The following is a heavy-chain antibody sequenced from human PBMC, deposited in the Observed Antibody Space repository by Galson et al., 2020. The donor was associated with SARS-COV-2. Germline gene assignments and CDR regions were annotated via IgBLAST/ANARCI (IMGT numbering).Heavy chain of an antibody. D-gene: IGHD2-15*01. Sequence: SETLSLTCTVSGGSISSSSYYWGWIRQPPGKGLEWIGSIYYSGNTYYNPSLKSRVTISVDTSKNQFSLKLRSVTAADTAVYHCARHDKRIIGWFDPWGQGTLVIVSS. J-gene: IGHJ5*02. CDR1: GGSISSSSYY. CDR2: IYYSGNT. V-gene: IGHV4-39*01. CDR3: ARHDKRIIGWFDP.